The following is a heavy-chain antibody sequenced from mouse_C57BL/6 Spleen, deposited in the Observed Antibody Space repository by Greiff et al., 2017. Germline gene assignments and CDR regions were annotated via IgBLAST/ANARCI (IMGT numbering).Heavy chain of an antibody. CDR2: INPNYGTT. J-gene: IGHJ1*03. D-gene: IGHD2-5*01. CDR1: GYSFTDYN. V-gene: IGHV1-39*01. Sequence: VQLQQSGPELVKPGASVKISCKASGYSFTDYNMNWVKQSNGTSLEWIGVINPNYGTTSYNQKFKGKATLTVDQSSSTAYMQLNSLTSEDSAVYYCARSYYSNPYWYFDVWGTGTTVTVSS. CDR3: ARSYYSNPYWYFDV.